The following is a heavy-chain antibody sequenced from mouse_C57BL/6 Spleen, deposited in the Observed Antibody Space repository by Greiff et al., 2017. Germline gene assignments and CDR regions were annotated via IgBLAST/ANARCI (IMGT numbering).Heavy chain of an antibody. V-gene: IGHV1-84*01. J-gene: IGHJ2*01. CDR3: ARRSYYYGPFDY. CDR2: IYPGSGNT. CDR1: GYTFTDYY. Sequence: VQGVESGPELVKPGASVKISCKASGYTFTDYYINWVKQRPGQGLEWIGWIYPGSGNTKCNEKFKGKATLTVDTSSSTAYMQLSSLPSEDSAVYFCARRSYYYGPFDYWGQGTTLTVSS. D-gene: IGHD1-1*01.